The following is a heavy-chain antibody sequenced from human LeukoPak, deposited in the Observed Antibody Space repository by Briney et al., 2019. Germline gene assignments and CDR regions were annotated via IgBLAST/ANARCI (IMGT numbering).Heavy chain of an antibody. CDR3: ARGPALYSGSYFPFDY. Sequence: SETLSLTCAVYGGSFSGYYWSWIRQPPGKGLEWIWEINHSGSTNYNPSPKSRVTISVDTSKNQFSLKLSSVTAADTAVYYCARGPALYSGSYFPFDYWGQGTLVSVSS. V-gene: IGHV4-34*01. CDR2: INHSGST. CDR1: GGSFSGYY. D-gene: IGHD1-26*01. J-gene: IGHJ4*02.